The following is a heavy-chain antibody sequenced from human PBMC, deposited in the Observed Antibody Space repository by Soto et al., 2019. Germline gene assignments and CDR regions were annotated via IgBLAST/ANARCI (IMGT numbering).Heavy chain of an antibody. CDR1: GYTFTSYG. CDR2: ISAYNGNT. V-gene: IGHV1-18*01. CDR3: ARDGGHEWELDAFDI. Sequence: ASVKVSCKASGYTFTSYGISWVRQAPGQGLEWMGWISAYNGNTNYAQKLQGRVTMTTDTSTSTAYMELRSLRSDDTAVYCCARDGGHEWELDAFDIWGQGTMVTVSS. D-gene: IGHD1-26*01. J-gene: IGHJ3*02.